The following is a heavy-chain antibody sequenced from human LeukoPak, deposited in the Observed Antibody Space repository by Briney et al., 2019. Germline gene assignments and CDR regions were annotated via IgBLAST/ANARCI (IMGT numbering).Heavy chain of an antibody. Sequence: PSETLSLTCAVYGGSFSGYYWSWIRQPPGKGLEWIGEINHSGSTNYNPSLKSRVTISVDTSKNQFSLKLSSVTATDTAVYYCARVVRYYDSSGYYKTGEYYSMDVWGKGTTVTVSS. V-gene: IGHV4-34*01. J-gene: IGHJ6*03. CDR3: ARVVRYYDSSGYYKTGEYYSMDV. D-gene: IGHD3-22*01. CDR1: GGSFSGYY. CDR2: INHSGST.